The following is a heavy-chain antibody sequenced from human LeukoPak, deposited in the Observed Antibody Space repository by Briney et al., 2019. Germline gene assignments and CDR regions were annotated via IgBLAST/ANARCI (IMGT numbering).Heavy chain of an antibody. CDR1: GFTFSIYW. Sequence: GGSLRLSCAASGFTFSIYWMTWVRQAPGKGLEWVANIKQDGSEKYYVDSVRGRFTISRDNAKNSLYLHMNSLRSEDTAFYYCAKEGPIAVAAYFDYWGQGTLVTVSS. CDR2: IKQDGSEK. V-gene: IGHV3-7*05. D-gene: IGHD6-19*01. CDR3: AKEGPIAVAAYFDY. J-gene: IGHJ4*02.